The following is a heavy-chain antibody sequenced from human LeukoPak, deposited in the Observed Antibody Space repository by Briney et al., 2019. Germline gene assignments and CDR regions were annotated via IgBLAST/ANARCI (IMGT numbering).Heavy chain of an antibody. D-gene: IGHD1-26*01. CDR1: GGSISSGDYH. Sequence: SQTLSLTCTVSGGSISSGDYHWNWIRQPPGKGLEWIGYIYYSGSTNYNPSLKSRVTISVDTSKNQFSLKLSSVTAADTAVYYCARTTPGIVGAVDYWGQGTLVTVSS. CDR2: IYYSGST. V-gene: IGHV4-30-4*01. J-gene: IGHJ4*02. CDR3: ARTTPGIVGAVDY.